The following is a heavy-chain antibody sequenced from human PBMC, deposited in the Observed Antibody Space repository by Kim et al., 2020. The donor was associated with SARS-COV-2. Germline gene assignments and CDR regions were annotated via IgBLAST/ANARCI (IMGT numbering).Heavy chain of an antibody. CDR2: IVVGSGNT. J-gene: IGHJ6*02. V-gene: IGHV1-58*01. CDR1: GFTFTSSA. Sequence: SVKVSCKASGFTFTSSAVQWVRQARGQRLEWIGWIVVGSGNTNYAQKFQERVTITREMSTSTAYMELSSLRSEDTAVYYCAAVADNYYYYGMDVWGQGTTVTVSS. CDR3: AAVADNYYYYGMDV.